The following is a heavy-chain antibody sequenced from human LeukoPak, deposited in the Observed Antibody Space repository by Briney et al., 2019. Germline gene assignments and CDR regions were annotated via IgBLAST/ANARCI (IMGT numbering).Heavy chain of an antibody. D-gene: IGHD1-7*01. CDR2: TNWNGGST. CDR1: GFTFDDYG. Sequence: GGSLRLSCAASGFTFDDYGMSWVRQAPGKGLEWVSGTNWNGGSTGYADSVKGRFTISRDNAKNSLYLQMNSLRAEDTALYYCAKDKGTGTRDNWFDPWGQGTLVTVSS. CDR3: AKDKGTGTRDNWFDP. J-gene: IGHJ5*02. V-gene: IGHV3-20*04.